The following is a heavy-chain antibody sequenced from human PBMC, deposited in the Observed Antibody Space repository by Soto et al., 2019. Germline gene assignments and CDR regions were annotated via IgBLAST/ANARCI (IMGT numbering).Heavy chain of an antibody. D-gene: IGHD2-21*02. J-gene: IGHJ4*02. V-gene: IGHV4-4*02. CDR3: AGSAYCGGDCFRLFDY. CDR2: SHHSGGT. CDR1: ADTISSTHW. Sequence: PSETLSLTCAVSADTISSTHWWTWVRQPPGKGLEWIGESHHSGGTNYNPSLKSRVTISLDKSKNQFSLTLSSVTAADTAVYYCAGSAYCGGDCFRLFDYWGQGSQVTVS.